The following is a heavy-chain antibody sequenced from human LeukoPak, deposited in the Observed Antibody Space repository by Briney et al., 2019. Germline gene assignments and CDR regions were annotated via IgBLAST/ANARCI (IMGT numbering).Heavy chain of an antibody. V-gene: IGHV4-59*08. D-gene: IGHD2-8*01. CDR1: GGSISGYY. CDR3: ARQAHCTSYLCYPFDH. CDR2: IHYSGST. J-gene: IGHJ4*02. Sequence: SETLSLTFTVSGGSISGYYWSWIRQPPGKGLEWIGYIHYSGSTNYNPSLKSRVTISADTTKNQFSLKLSSVTAADTAVYYCARQAHCTSYLCYPFDHWGQGTLVTVSS.